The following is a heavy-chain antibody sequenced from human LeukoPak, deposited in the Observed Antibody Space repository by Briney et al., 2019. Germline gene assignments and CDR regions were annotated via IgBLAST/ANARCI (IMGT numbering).Heavy chain of an antibody. V-gene: IGHV3-23*01. CDR1: GFTFSSYA. D-gene: IGHD2-15*01. CDR3: AKGVVATTFSRNLAVADPPYFDY. Sequence: GGSLRLSCAASGFTFSSYAMSWVRQAPGKGLEWVSAISGSGGSTYYADSVKGRFTISRDNSKTTLYLQMNSLRAEDTAVYYCAKGVVATTFSRNLAVADPPYFDYWGQGTLVTVSS. J-gene: IGHJ4*02. CDR2: ISGSGGST.